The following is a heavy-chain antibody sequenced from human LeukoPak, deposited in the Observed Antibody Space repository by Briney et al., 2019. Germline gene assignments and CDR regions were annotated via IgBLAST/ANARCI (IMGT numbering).Heavy chain of an antibody. D-gene: IGHD3-22*01. Sequence: GGSLRLSCAASGSTFSSYAMSWVRQAPGKGLEWVSAISGSGGSTYYADSVKGRFTISRDNSKNTLYLQMNSLRAEDTAVYYCAKDSSVYWWAFDIWGQGTMVTVSS. CDR2: ISGSGGST. V-gene: IGHV3-23*01. J-gene: IGHJ3*02. CDR1: GSTFSSYA. CDR3: AKDSSVYWWAFDI.